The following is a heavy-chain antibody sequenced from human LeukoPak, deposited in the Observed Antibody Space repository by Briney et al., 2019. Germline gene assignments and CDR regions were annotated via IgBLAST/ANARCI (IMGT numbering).Heavy chain of an antibody. CDR1: GGSISSYY. V-gene: IGHV4-59*01. Sequence: PSETLSLTCTVSGGSISSYYWSWIRQPPGKGLEWIGYIYYSGSTNYNPSLKSRVTISVDTSKNQFSLKLSSVTAADTAVYYCARAITIFGVDTAYYYYYMDVWGKGTAVTVSS. J-gene: IGHJ6*03. CDR3: ARAITIFGVDTAYYYYYMDV. CDR2: IYYSGST. D-gene: IGHD3-3*01.